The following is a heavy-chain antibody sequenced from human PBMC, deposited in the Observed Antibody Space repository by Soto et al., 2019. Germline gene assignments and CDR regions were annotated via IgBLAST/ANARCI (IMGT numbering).Heavy chain of an antibody. CDR1: GYTFTSSG. D-gene: IGHD3-10*01. J-gene: IGHJ6*02. Sequence: QVQLVQSGAEVKKPGASVKVSCKASGYTFTSSGVSWVRQAPGQGLEWMGWISGYNGNTNYAQKLQGRVTMTTDTSTSKAYMELRSLRSDYTAVYYCARAGKYYYGAGSPYYYGMDVWGQGNTVTVSS. CDR3: ARAGKYYYGAGSPYYYGMDV. V-gene: IGHV1-18*04. CDR2: ISGYNGNT.